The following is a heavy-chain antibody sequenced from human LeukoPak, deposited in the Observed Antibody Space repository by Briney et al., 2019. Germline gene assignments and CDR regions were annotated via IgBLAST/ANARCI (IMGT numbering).Heavy chain of an antibody. D-gene: IGHD3-9*01. CDR2: IKPNSGGT. Sequence: ASVKVSCKASGYIFTTYAMNWVRQAPGQGLEWMGWIKPNSGGTNYAQKFQGRVTMTRDTSISTAYMELSRLRSDDTAVYYCARGPHGRIYDILTGFDYWGQGTLVTVSS. CDR1: GYIFTTYA. V-gene: IGHV1-2*02. CDR3: ARGPHGRIYDILTGFDY. J-gene: IGHJ4*02.